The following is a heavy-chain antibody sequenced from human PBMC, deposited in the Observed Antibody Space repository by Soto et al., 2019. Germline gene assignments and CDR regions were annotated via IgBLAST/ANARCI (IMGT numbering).Heavy chain of an antibody. CDR1: GVTVSSKY. CDR3: ARDDVLCDGGRCYGVPLDR. V-gene: IGHV3-66*01. Sequence: GSLRLSCAASGVTVSSKYMSWVRQAPGKGLEWVSLIQSGGRTYYADSVKGRFTISRDTSENTVHLQMDSLRAEDTAVYYCARDDVLCDGGRCYGVPLDRWGKRTTVNLSS. D-gene: IGHD2-15*01. J-gene: IGHJ6*04. CDR2: IQSGGRT.